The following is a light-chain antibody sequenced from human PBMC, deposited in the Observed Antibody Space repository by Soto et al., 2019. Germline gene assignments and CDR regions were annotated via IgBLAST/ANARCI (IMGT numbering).Light chain of an antibody. CDR2: DVR. CDR1: SSDVGSYNY. V-gene: IGLV2-8*01. CDR3: SSYGGSNNLV. J-gene: IGLJ3*02. Sequence: QSALTQRPSASGSPGQSVTISCTGTSSDVGSYNYVSWYQQHPGKAPKLVIYDVRKRPSGVHDRFSGSKSGNTASLTVAGLQADDEADYYCSSYGGSNNLVFGGGTKLTVL.